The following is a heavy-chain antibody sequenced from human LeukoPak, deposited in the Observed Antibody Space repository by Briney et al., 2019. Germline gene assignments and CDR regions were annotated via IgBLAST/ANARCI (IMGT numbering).Heavy chain of an antibody. CDR1: GYSFTDYY. J-gene: IGHJ4*02. D-gene: IGHD3-3*01. CDR2: LNPNSGGT. CDR3: ASGGGADYWSGYYLDY. V-gene: IGHV1-2*02. Sequence: ASVKVSCKASGYSFTDYYIHWVRQAPGQGLQWMGWLNPNSGGTAYAQKFQGRVTMARDTSISTAYMELSRLRSDDTAVYYCASGGGADYWSGYYLDYWGQGTLVTVSS.